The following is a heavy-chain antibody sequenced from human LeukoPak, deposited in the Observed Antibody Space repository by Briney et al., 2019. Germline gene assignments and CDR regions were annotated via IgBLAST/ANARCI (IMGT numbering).Heavy chain of an antibody. D-gene: IGHD3-3*01. J-gene: IGHJ6*03. CDR3: AKGGDFWSGYYGTYMDV. CDR1: GFTFDDYA. CDR2: ISWDGGST. Sequence: PGGSLRLSCAASGFTFDDYAMHGVRQAPGKGLEWVSLISWDGGSTYYADSVKGRFTISRDNSKNSLYLQMNSLRAEDTALYYCAKGGDFWSGYYGTYMDVWGKGTTVTVSS. V-gene: IGHV3-43D*03.